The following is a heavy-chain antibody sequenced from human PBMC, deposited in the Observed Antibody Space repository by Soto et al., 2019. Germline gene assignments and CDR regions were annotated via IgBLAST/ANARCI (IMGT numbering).Heavy chain of an antibody. Sequence: EVQLLESGGGSVQPGGSLRLSCAASGFTFSSYARHWVRRPPGKGLEWVSSISGGGGTAYYADSVKARFSISRDSLVNTLYLQMNSLRAEDTAVYYCAKGRGQNWNFDYWGQGTLVTVSP. V-gene: IGHV3-23*01. CDR1: GFTFSSYA. CDR3: AKGRGQNWNFDY. J-gene: IGHJ4*02. CDR2: ISGGGGTA. D-gene: IGHD1-1*01.